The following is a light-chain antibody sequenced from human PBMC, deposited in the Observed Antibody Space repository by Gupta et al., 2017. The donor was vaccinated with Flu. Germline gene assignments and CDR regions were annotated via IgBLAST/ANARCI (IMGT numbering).Light chain of an antibody. J-gene: IGKJ4*01. Sequence: ALQMTPSPSSLSASVGDRVTITCRASQGIRNDLGWYQQKPGKAPKLLIYAASSLQSGVPSRFSGSGSGTDFTLTISSLQPEDFATYYCLHDYNYPLTFGRGTKVEIK. CDR2: AAS. CDR3: LHDYNYPLT. CDR1: QGIRND. V-gene: IGKV1-6*01.